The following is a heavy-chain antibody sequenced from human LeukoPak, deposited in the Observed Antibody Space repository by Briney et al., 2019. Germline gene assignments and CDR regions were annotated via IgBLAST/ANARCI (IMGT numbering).Heavy chain of an antibody. V-gene: IGHV3-30*18. CDR3: AKERSLTGYYNVPYYYYYMDV. CDR1: GFTFSSYG. CDR2: ISYDGSNK. J-gene: IGHJ6*03. Sequence: GGSLRLSCAASGFTFSSYGMHWVRQAPGKGLEWVAVISYDGSNKYYADSVKGRFTISRDNSKNTLYLQMNSLRAEDTAVYYCAKERSLTGYYNVPYYYYYMDVWGKGTTVTVSS. D-gene: IGHD3-9*01.